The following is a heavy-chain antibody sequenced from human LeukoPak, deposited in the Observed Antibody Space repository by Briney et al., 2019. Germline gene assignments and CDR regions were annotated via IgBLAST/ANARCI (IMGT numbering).Heavy chain of an antibody. CDR3: AKVPREGYCSGGSCYVFYFDY. V-gene: IGHV3-23*01. CDR1: GFTFSSYA. CDR2: ISGSGGST. D-gene: IGHD2-15*01. Sequence: GGSLRLSCAASGFTFSSYAMSWVRQAPGKGLQWVSSISGSGGSTDYADSVKGRFTISRDNSKSTLYLHMNSLRAEDTAVYYCAKVPREGYCSGGSCYVFYFDYWGQGTLVTVSS. J-gene: IGHJ4*02.